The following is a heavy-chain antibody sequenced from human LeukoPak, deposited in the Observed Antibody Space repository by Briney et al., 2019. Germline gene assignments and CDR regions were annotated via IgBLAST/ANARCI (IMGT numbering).Heavy chain of an antibody. CDR2: INPKNGDT. D-gene: IGHD4-4*01. CDR1: GYSFTASY. Sequence: ASVRVSRKASGYSFTASYMHWVRQAPGQGLEWVGCINPKNGDTSSAQRFQGRVTMTRDTSFSTAYMDLSSLRSDDTAVYYCVRDDYNGNSFDSWGPGTLVTVSS. J-gene: IGHJ5*01. CDR3: VRDDYNGNSFDS. V-gene: IGHV1-2*02.